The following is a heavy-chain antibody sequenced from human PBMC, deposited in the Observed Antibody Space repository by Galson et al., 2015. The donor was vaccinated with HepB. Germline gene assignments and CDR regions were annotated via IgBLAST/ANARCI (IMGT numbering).Heavy chain of an antibody. CDR1: GFTFNNYN. V-gene: IGHV3-21*01. Sequence: SLRLACAASGFTFNNYNMNWVRQAPGEGLECVSSSSSGSSYIYSADSVKGRFTISRDNAKNSLYLQMNSLRAEDTAVYYCAREDPSSGFDPWGQGTLVTVSS. CDR3: AREDPSSGFDP. D-gene: IGHD2-2*01. CDR2: SSSGSSYI. J-gene: IGHJ5*02.